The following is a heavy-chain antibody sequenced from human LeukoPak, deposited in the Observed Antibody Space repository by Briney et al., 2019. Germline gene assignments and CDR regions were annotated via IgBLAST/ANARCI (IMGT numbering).Heavy chain of an antibody. CDR1: GGSISSGDYY. D-gene: IGHD1-26*01. CDR3: ARPLWELLVRSAFDI. Sequence: SQTLSLTCTVSGGSISSGDYYWSWIRQPPGKGLEWIGYIYYSGSTYYNPSLKSRVTISVDTSKNQFSLKLSSVTAADTAVYYCARPLWELLVRSAFDIWGQGTMVTVSS. J-gene: IGHJ3*02. V-gene: IGHV4-30-4*08. CDR2: IYYSGST.